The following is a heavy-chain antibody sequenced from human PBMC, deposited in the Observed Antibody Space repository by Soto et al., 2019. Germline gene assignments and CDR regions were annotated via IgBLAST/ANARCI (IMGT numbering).Heavy chain of an antibody. CDR3: ARGTYGDYGLGIDY. J-gene: IGHJ4*02. D-gene: IGHD4-17*01. CDR1: GGSISSGGYY. Sequence: QVQLQESGPGLVKPSQTLSLTCTVSGGSISSGGYYWSWIRQHPGKGLEWIGYIYYSGSTYYNPSLKSRVTISVDTSKNQFSLKMSSVTAADTAVYYCARGTYGDYGLGIDYWGQGTLVTVSS. CDR2: IYYSGST. V-gene: IGHV4-31*03.